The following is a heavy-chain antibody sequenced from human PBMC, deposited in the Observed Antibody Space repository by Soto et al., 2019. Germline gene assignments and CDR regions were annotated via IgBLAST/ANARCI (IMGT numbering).Heavy chain of an antibody. CDR1: GFTFSSYG. CDR3: AKDSVTPTGRTVTAGY. D-gene: IGHD2-21*02. Sequence: GGSLRLSCAASGFTFSSYGMHWVRQAPGKGLEWVAVISYDGSNKYYADSVKGRFTISRDNSKNTLYLQMNSLRAEDTAVYYCAKDSVTPTGRTVTAGYWGQGTLVTVSS. J-gene: IGHJ4*02. CDR2: ISYDGSNK. V-gene: IGHV3-30*18.